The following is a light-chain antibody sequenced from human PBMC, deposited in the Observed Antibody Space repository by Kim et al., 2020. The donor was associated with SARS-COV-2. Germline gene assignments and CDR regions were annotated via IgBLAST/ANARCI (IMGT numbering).Light chain of an antibody. CDR3: SSYTSSSTVV. CDR1: RSDVGGYND. Sequence: GQSITISCTGTRSDVGGYNDVSWYQQHPGKAPKLMIYDVSKRPSGVSNRFSGSKSGNTASLTISGLQAEDEADYYCSSYTSSSTVVFGGGTQLTVL. J-gene: IGLJ2*01. V-gene: IGLV2-14*04. CDR2: DVS.